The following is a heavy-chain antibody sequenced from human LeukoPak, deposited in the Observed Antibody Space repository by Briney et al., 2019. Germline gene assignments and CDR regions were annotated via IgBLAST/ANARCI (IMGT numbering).Heavy chain of an antibody. J-gene: IGHJ4*02. Sequence: PSETLSLTCTVSGRSISSYYWSWIRQPPGKGLEWIGYINYSGSTNYHPSLKSRVTISIDTSKNQFSLRLSSVTAADTAVYYCARVSYCAGDCHSRQFDYWGQGTLVTVSS. CDR2: INYSGST. CDR1: GRSISSYY. D-gene: IGHD2-21*02. CDR3: ARVSYCAGDCHSRQFDY. V-gene: IGHV4-59*01.